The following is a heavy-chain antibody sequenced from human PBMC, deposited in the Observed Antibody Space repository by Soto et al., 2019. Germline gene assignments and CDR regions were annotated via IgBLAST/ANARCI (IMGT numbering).Heavy chain of an antibody. CDR1: GGTFSSYA. Sequence: ASVKVSCKASGGTFSSYAISWVRQAPGQGLEWMGGIIPIFGTENYAQKFQGRVTITADESTSTAYMELISLRSEDTAVDYCARADQQLVPTDDAFDIWGQGTMVTVSS. CDR3: ARADQQLVPTDDAFDI. D-gene: IGHD6-6*01. V-gene: IGHV1-69*13. J-gene: IGHJ3*02. CDR2: IIPIFGTE.